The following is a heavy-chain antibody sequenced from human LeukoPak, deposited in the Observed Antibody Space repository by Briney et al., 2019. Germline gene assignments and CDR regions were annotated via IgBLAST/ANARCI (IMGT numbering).Heavy chain of an antibody. CDR2: ISSSWVMT. CDR1: GFTFTNYP. D-gene: IGHD3-22*01. V-gene: IGHV3-23*01. J-gene: IGHJ4*02. CDR3: ARAPNIFSYNTSAYYSSFDY. Sequence: GGPLRLFCAASGFTFTNYPMTWVRQAPGEGLEWVSSISSSWVMTYYADSVKGRFTVSRDNSKTTLYLHMNSLRPDDTAVYYCARAPNIFSYNTSAYYSSFDYWGERAMVTVSS.